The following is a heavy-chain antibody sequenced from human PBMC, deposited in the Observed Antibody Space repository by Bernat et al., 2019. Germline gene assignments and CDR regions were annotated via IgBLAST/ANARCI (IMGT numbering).Heavy chain of an antibody. V-gene: IGHV3-15*01. J-gene: IGHJ6*02. CDR1: GFAFSRAW. CDR2: IKSQGGGGTV. Sequence: EVQLVESGGGLVKPGGSLRLSCAASGFAFSRAWMSWVRQAPGKGLEWVGRIKSQGGGGTVDYAAPVKGRFTISRDDSKSTLYLQMNSPKAEDTAVYYCTWNGDYYYRMDIWGQGTTVTVSS. CDR3: TWNGDYYYRMDI. D-gene: IGHD1-1*01.